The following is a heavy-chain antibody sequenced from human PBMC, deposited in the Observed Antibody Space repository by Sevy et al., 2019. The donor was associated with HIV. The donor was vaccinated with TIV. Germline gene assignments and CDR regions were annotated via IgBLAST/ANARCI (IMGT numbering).Heavy chain of an antibody. Sequence: GGSLRLSCAASGFTFSSYGMHWVRQAPGKGLEWVAVISYDGNNKYYADSVKGRFTISRDNSKNTLNLQMNSLRAEDTAVYYCAKDGSGSVWYFDYWGQGTLVTVSS. D-gene: IGHD3-3*01. CDR3: AKDGSGSVWYFDY. CDR2: ISYDGNNK. J-gene: IGHJ4*02. V-gene: IGHV3-30*18. CDR1: GFTFSSYG.